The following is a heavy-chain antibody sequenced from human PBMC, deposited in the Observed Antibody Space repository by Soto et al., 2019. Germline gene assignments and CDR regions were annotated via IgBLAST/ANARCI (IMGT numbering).Heavy chain of an antibody. D-gene: IGHD5-18*01. J-gene: IGHJ6*02. CDR1: GFTFSSYA. Sequence: QVQLVESGGGVVQPGRSLRLSCAASGFTFSSYAMHWVRQAPGKGLEWVAVISYDGSNKYYADSVKGRFTISRDNSKNTLYLQMNSLRAEDTAVYYCARERATTGSYGYYYYYYGMDVWGQGTTVTVSS. V-gene: IGHV3-30-3*01. CDR2: ISYDGSNK. CDR3: ARERATTGSYGYYYYYYGMDV.